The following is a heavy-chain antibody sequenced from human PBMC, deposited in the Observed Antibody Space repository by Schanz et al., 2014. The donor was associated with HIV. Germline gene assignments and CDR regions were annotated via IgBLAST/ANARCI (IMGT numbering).Heavy chain of an antibody. J-gene: IGHJ6*02. D-gene: IGHD6-13*01. CDR3: ARETSGFSTSWPPRYHYYGMDV. V-gene: IGHV3-33*01. CDR2: MWYDESHK. Sequence: QVQLVESGGGVVQPGRSQRLSCAASGITLSGYGMHWVRQAPGKGLEWVAAMWYDESHKGYADSVKGRFTISRDNSKNTLYLEMNSLRPEDTAVYYCARETSGFSTSWPPRYHYYGMDVWGQGTTVTVS. CDR1: GITLSGYG.